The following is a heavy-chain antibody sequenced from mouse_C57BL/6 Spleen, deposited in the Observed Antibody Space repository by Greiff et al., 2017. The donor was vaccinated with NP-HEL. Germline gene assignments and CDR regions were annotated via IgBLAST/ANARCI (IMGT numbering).Heavy chain of an antibody. J-gene: IGHJ1*03. CDR2: ISYSGST. V-gene: IGHV3-8*01. D-gene: IGHD1-1*01. CDR1: GYSITSDY. Sequence: EVQLQQSGPGLAKPSQTLSLTCSVTGYSITSDYWNWIRKFPGNKLEYMGYISYSGSTYYNPSLKSRISITRDTSKNQYYLQLNSVTTEDTATYYCARYPIYYYGSSLYWYFDVWGTGTTVTVSS. CDR3: ARYPIYYYGSSLYWYFDV.